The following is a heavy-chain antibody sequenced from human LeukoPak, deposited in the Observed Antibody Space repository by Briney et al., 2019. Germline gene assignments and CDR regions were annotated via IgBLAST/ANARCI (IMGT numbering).Heavy chain of an antibody. CDR3: ATTLYSGIYGDAFDV. CDR2: MYPGDSET. CDR1: GYSFTSYW. V-gene: IGHV5-51*01. Sequence: GESLKISCQGSGYSFTSYWIGWVRPMPGKGLEWMGIMYPGDSETRYSPSFQSQITISADKSISTAYLQWSGLKASDTAMYYCATTLYSGIYGDAFDVWGQGTMVTVSS. J-gene: IGHJ3*01. D-gene: IGHD1-26*01.